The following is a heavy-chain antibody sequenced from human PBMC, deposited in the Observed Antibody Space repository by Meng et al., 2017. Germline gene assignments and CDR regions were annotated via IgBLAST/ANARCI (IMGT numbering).Heavy chain of an antibody. CDR1: GFSVTTSY. V-gene: IGHV3-53*02. CDR3: ARDSSSGWYHNY. J-gene: IGHJ4*02. CDR2: IYSGGST. Sequence: VQLAETGGGLIQPGWSLRLSCTASGFSVTTSYMSWVRQAPGKGLEWVSVIYSGGSTYYADSVKGRFSISRDNSKNTLYLQMNSLRAEDTAVYFCARDSSSGWYHNYWGQGTLVTVSS. D-gene: IGHD6-19*01.